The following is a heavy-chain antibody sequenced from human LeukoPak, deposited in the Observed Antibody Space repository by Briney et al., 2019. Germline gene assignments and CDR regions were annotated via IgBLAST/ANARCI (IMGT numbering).Heavy chain of an antibody. CDR3: ARHHGDYFLFDY. CDR2: IYTSGST. D-gene: IGHD4-17*01. CDR1: GGSISSYY. J-gene: IGHJ4*02. V-gene: IGHV4-4*07. Sequence: SETLSLTCTVSGGSISSYYWSWIRQPAGKGLEWIGRIYTSGSTNYNPSLKSRVTMSLATSMNQFSLKLSSVTAADTAVYYCARHHGDYFLFDYWGQGTLVTVSS.